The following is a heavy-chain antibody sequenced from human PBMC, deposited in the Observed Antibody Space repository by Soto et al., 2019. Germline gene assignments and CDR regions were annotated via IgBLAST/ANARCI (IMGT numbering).Heavy chain of an antibody. CDR3: ASGLIVGATPWFDP. D-gene: IGHD1-26*01. J-gene: IGHJ5*02. CDR2: IYYSGST. Sequence: SETLSLTCTVSGGSISSYYWTWIRQPPGKGLEWIGYIYYSGSTTYNPSLRSRVTISVDTSKNQFSLNLRSVTAADTAVYYCASGLIVGATPWFDPWGQGTLVTSPQ. V-gene: IGHV4-59*01. CDR1: GGSISSYY.